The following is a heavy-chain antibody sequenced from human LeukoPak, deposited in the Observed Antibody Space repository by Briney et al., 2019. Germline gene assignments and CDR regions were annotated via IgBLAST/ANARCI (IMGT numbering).Heavy chain of an antibody. Sequence: SETLSLTCAVYGGSFSGYYWSWIRQPPGKGLEWIGEINHSAGTNYNPSLKSRVTISVDTSKNQFSVKLSSVTAADTAVYYCARNDFWNPRPDYWGQGTLVTVSS. CDR1: GGSFSGYY. V-gene: IGHV4-34*01. D-gene: IGHD3-3*01. CDR2: INHSAGT. J-gene: IGHJ4*02. CDR3: ARNDFWNPRPDY.